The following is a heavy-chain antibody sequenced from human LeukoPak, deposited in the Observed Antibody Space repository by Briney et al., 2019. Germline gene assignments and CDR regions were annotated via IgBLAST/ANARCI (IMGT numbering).Heavy chain of an antibody. D-gene: IGHD3-22*01. CDR1: GGTFSNYA. Sequence: SVKVSCKASGGTFSNYAISWVRQAPGQGLEWMGRIIPILGIANYAQKFQGRVTITADKSTSTAYMELSSLRSEDTAVYYCASLWGSRALHSGYHFDYWGQGTLVTVSS. CDR3: ASLWGSRALHSGYHFDY. V-gene: IGHV1-69*04. J-gene: IGHJ4*02. CDR2: IIPILGIA.